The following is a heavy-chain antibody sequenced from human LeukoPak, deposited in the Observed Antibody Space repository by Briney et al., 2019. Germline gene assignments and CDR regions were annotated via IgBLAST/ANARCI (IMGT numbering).Heavy chain of an antibody. V-gene: IGHV3-11*01. CDR3: ARDHRPYYDFWSGYSSYDY. CDR1: GFTFSDYY. CDR2: ISSSGSTI. Sequence: SGGSLRLSCAASGFTFSDYYMSWIRQAPGKGLEWVSYISSSGSTIYYADSVKGRFTISRDNAKNSLYLQMNSLRAEDTAVYYCARDHRPYYDFWSGYSSYDYWGQGTLDTVSS. D-gene: IGHD3-3*01. J-gene: IGHJ4*02.